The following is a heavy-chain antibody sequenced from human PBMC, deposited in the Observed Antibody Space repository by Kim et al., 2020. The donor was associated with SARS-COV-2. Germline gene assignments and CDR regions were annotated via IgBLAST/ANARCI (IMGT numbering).Heavy chain of an antibody. J-gene: IGHJ4*02. CDR2: GKP. CDR3: ARGDGNFDY. V-gene: IGHV7-4-1*02. Sequence: GKPTYAQGFTGRFVFSLDTSVSTPYLQSSSLKAEDTAVYYCARGDGNFDYWGQGTLVTVSS.